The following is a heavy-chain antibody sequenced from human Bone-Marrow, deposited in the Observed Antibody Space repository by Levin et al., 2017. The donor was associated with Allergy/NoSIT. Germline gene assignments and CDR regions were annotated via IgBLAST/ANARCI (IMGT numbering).Heavy chain of an antibody. D-gene: IGHD6-19*01. V-gene: IGHV3-15*01. CDR3: TTDRTAPAIVHPGQWLVPDAFDI. CDR2: IKSKTDGGTT. J-gene: IGHJ3*02. CDR1: GFTFSNAW. Sequence: PGGSLRLSCAASGFTFSNAWMSWVRQAPGKGLEWVGRIKSKTDGGTTDYAAPVKGRFTISRDDSKNTLYLQMNSLKTEDTAVYYCTTDRTAPAIVHPGQWLVPDAFDIWGQGTMVTVSS.